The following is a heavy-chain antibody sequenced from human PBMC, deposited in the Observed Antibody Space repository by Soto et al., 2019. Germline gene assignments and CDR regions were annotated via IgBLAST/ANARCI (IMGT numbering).Heavy chain of an antibody. CDR3: AKDDRYYYDSSGFFDY. CDR1: GFTFSSYA. D-gene: IGHD3-22*01. CDR2: ISGSGGST. Sequence: EVQLLESGGGLVQPGGSLRLSCAASGFTFSSYAMSWVRQAPGKGLEWVSAISGSGGSTYYADSVKGRFTISRDNSKNKLYLQMNSLRAEDTAVYYCAKDDRYYYDSSGFFDYWGQGTLVTVSS. V-gene: IGHV3-23*01. J-gene: IGHJ4*02.